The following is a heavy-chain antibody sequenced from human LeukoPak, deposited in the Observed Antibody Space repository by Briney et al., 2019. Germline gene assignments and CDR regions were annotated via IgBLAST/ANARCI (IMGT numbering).Heavy chain of an antibody. CDR3: ARDTFFSCSSTSCSDY. CDR2: HIPIFGTA. J-gene: IGHJ4*02. V-gene: IGHV1-69*05. CDR1: GGTFSSYA. D-gene: IGHD2-2*01. Sequence: SVKVSCKASGGTFSSYAISWVRQAPGQGLEWVGRHIPIFGTANYAQKFQGRVTITTDESTSTAYMELSSLRSEDTAVYYCARDTFFSCSSTSCSDYWGQGTLVTVSS.